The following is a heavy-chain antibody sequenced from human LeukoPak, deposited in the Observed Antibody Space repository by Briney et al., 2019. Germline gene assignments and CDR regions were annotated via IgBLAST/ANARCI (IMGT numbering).Heavy chain of an antibody. V-gene: IGHV4-61*05. CDR3: ARGSGADYNLYFFDY. CDR1: GGSISSSSYY. Sequence: KSSETLSLTCTVSGGSISSSSYYWGWIRQPPGKGLEWIGRIYTSGITKYNPSLKSRVTISVDKSKNQFSLKLSSVTAADTAVYYCARGSGADYNLYFFDYWGQGTLVTVSS. J-gene: IGHJ4*02. D-gene: IGHD4-11*01. CDR2: IYTSGIT.